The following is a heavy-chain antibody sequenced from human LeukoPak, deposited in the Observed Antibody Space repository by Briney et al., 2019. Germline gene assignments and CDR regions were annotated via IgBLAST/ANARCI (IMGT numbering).Heavy chain of an antibody. CDR2: IKSKTDGGTT. D-gene: IGHD4-17*01. V-gene: IGHV3-15*01. CDR1: GFTFSNAW. J-gene: IGHJ6*02. Sequence: GGSLRLSCAASGFTFSNAWMSWVRQAPGKGLEWVGRIKSKTDGGTTDYAAPVKGRFTISRDDSKNTLYLQMNSLKTEDTAVYYCTTDPRYGDFAYDYYGMDVWGQGTTVTVSS. CDR3: TTDPRYGDFAYDYYGMDV.